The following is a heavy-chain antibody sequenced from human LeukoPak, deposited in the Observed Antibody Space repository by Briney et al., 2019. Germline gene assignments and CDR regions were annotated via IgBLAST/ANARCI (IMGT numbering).Heavy chain of an antibody. CDR2: IYSGGST. CDR1: GFTVSSNY. Sequence: PGGSLRLSCAASGFTVSSNYMSWVRQAPGKGLEWVSVIYSGGSTYYADSVKGRFTISRDNSKNTLYLQMNSLRAEDTAVYYCVRSSGRYDSSGYSEYWGQGTLVTVSS. J-gene: IGHJ4*02. D-gene: IGHD3-22*01. CDR3: VRSSGRYDSSGYSEY. V-gene: IGHV3-53*01.